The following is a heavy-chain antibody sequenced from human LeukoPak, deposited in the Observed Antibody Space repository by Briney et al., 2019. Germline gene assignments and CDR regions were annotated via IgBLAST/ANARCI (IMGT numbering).Heavy chain of an antibody. D-gene: IGHD1-26*01. V-gene: IGHV1-69*13. J-gene: IGHJ3*02. CDR1: GGTFSSYA. CDR2: IIPIFGTA. Sequence: ASVKVSCKASGGTFSSYAISWVRQAPGQGLEWMGGIIPIFGTANYAQKFQGRVTITADESTSTAYMELSSLRSEDTAVYYCARENSGSYSRAFDIWGQGTMVTVSS. CDR3: ARENSGSYSRAFDI.